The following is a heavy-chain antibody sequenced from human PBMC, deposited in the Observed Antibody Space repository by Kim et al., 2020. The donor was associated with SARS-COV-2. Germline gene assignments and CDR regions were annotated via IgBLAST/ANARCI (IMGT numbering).Heavy chain of an antibody. CDR3: AGAHRTIFGVVEYMDV. CDR2: IYYSGST. CDR1: GGSISSGGYY. J-gene: IGHJ6*02. Sequence: SETLSLTCTVSGGSISSGGYYWSWIRQHPGKGLEGIGYIYYSGSTYYNPSLKSRVTIAVDTSKNQFSLRLSSVTAADAAVYYCAGAHRTIFGVVEYMDVWGQGTTVTVSS. V-gene: IGHV4-31*03. D-gene: IGHD3-3*01.